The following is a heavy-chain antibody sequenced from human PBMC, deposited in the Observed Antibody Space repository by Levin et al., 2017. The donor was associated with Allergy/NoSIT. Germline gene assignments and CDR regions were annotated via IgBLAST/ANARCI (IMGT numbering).Heavy chain of an antibody. CDR2: IRSRANNYAT. CDR3: TSDEIVTGYNN. V-gene: IGHV3-73*01. J-gene: IGHJ4*01. Sequence: GGSLRLSCAASGFTFSGSAIHWVRQASGKGLEWVGRIRSRANNYATADGASREGRFTNTREDSENKGYLQMNSLETEDTAVYYGTSDEIVTGYNNWGQGTLVTVSS. CDR1: GFTFSGSA. D-gene: IGHD3-9*01.